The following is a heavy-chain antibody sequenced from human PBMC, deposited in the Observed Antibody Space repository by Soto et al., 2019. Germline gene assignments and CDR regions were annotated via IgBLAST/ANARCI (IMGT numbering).Heavy chain of an antibody. V-gene: IGHV4-59*01. CDR2: VYYTGTT. CDR3: ARDLAAVPRAFDY. J-gene: IGHJ4*02. CDR1: GGSISSYF. Sequence: LSLTCTVSGGSISSYFYIWVRQPPGKGLEWIGSVYYTGTTDYNPSLKSRVTISVDTSKTQFSLNLRSVTAADTAVYYCARDLAAVPRAFDYWGPGTLLTL. D-gene: IGHD6-13*01.